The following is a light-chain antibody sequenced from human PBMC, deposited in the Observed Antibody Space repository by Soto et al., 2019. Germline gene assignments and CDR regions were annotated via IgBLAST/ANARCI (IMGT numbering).Light chain of an antibody. Sequence: EILMTQSPATLSVSPGERATLSCRASQSVSSNLDWYQQKVGQDPRLLIYGASIRPTGIPARFSGSGSGTEFALAISSPQSEHFAVYFCYRYNNWPPLTFGGGTKVEIK. J-gene: IGKJ4*01. CDR3: YRYNNWPPLT. V-gene: IGKV3D-15*01. CDR2: GAS. CDR1: QSVSSN.